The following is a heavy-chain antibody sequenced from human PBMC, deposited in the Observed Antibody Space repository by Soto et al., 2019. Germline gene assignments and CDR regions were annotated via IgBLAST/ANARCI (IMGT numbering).Heavy chain of an antibody. D-gene: IGHD4-17*01. CDR1: GFTFSSYA. J-gene: IGHJ2*01. Sequence: EGSLRLSCAASGFTFSSYAMSWVRQAPGKGLEWVSAISGSGGSTYYADSVKGRFTISRDNSKNTLYLQMNSLRAEDTAVYYCAKVCPHDYGDPWYFDLWGRGTLVTVSS. V-gene: IGHV3-23*01. CDR2: ISGSGGST. CDR3: AKVCPHDYGDPWYFDL.